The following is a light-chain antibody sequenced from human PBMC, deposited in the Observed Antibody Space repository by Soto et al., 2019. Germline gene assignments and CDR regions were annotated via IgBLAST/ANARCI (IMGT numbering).Light chain of an antibody. CDR3: PQYSSPRGT. CDR2: GTS. V-gene: IGKV3-20*01. J-gene: IGKJ1*01. Sequence: EIVCTQCPGTLSLCPDPRASLSCRASHSLSRSNFACHHQKPRHAPWTLFYGTSSTRTGIPDRFSGSGSGTDFTLTTIGLEPEDFAVYSSPQYSSPRGTFGQRT. CDR1: HSLSRSN.